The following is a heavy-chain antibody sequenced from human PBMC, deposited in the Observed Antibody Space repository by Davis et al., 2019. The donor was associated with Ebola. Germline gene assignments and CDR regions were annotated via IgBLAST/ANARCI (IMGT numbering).Heavy chain of an antibody. Sequence: SETLSLTCAVYGGSLTGYYWTWIRQSPGKGLEWIGEIDHSGNANYNPSLKSRVTMSVDTSKNQFSLKLTSVTAADTAVYYCASLRQTYDSSGYSQPFDYWGQGSLVTVSS. CDR1: GGSLTGYY. J-gene: IGHJ4*02. D-gene: IGHD3-22*01. CDR2: IDHSGNA. CDR3: ASLRQTYDSSGYSQPFDY. V-gene: IGHV4-34*01.